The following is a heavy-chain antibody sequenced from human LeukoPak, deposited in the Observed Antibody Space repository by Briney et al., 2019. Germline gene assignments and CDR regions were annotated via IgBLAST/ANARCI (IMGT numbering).Heavy chain of an antibody. CDR2: ISGTDGST. Sequence: PGGSLRLSCAASGFTFSDYAMSWVRQAPGKGPEWVSTISGTDGSTYYADSVKGRFTISRDNAKNSLYLQMNSLRAEDTAVYYCAKDLYYDSSGHFQNWGQGTLVTVSS. CDR3: AKDLYYDSSGHFQN. D-gene: IGHD3-22*01. J-gene: IGHJ4*02. CDR1: GFTFSDYA. V-gene: IGHV3-23*01.